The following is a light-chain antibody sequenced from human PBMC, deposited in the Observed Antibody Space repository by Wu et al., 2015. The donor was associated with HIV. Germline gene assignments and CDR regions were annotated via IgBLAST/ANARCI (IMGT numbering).Light chain of an antibody. CDR2: SAS. Sequence: DIQMTQSPSSLSASVGDRVVITCRASQGISNYLAWYQHKPGKVPKLLISSASTLQSGVPSRFSGSGSATDFTLTISSLQPEDVATYYCQKYNSVPLTFGGGTKVKVK. CDR1: QGISNY. V-gene: IGKV1-27*01. CDR3: QKYNSVPLT. J-gene: IGKJ4*01.